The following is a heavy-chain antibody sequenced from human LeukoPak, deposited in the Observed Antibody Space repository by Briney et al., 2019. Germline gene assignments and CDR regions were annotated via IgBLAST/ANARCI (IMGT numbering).Heavy chain of an antibody. CDR2: INSDGTSI. D-gene: IGHD4-23*01. CDR1: GFTFSDYW. CDR3: ARDRWNFDY. V-gene: IGHV3-74*01. J-gene: IGHJ4*02. Sequence: GGSLRLSCAASGFTFSDYWMHWVRQAPGKGLVWVSRINSDGTSISYADSVKGRFTISRDNAKNTLYLQMNSLRAEDSAVYYCARDRWNFDYWGQGTLVTVST.